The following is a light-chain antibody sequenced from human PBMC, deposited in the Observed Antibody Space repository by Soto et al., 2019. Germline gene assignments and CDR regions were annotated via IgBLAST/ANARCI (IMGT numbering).Light chain of an antibody. Sequence: EIVLTQSPGTLSLSPGERATLSCRASQSVSSSYLAWYQQKPGQAPRLLIYGASSRATGIPDRFSGSGSGTDLTLTISRQEPEDFAVYYCQQYGSSAWTFGQGTKVEIK. V-gene: IGKV3-20*01. J-gene: IGKJ1*01. CDR3: QQYGSSAWT. CDR1: QSVSSSY. CDR2: GAS.